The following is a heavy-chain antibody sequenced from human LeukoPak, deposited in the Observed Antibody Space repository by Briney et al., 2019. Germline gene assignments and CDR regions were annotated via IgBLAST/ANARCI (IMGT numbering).Heavy chain of an antibody. CDR3: ARQEGIVGAPVDY. D-gene: IGHD1-26*01. J-gene: IGHJ4*02. Sequence: SETLSLTCTVSGGSISSYYWSWIRQPPGKGLEWIGHIYYSGSTNYNPSLKSRVTTSVDTSKNQFSLKLSSVTAADTAVYYCARQEGIVGAPVDYWGQGTLVTVSS. CDR1: GGSISSYY. CDR2: IYYSGST. V-gene: IGHV4-59*08.